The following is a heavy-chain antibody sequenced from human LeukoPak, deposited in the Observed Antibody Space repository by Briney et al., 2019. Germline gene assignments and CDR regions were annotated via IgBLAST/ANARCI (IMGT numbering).Heavy chain of an antibody. CDR3: ATYRQVLLPFES. Sequence: GGSLRLSCAASGLTFSSYSMNWVRQAPGKGLEWVSSISRSSYYIYYTDSAKGRFTISRDNAKNSLYLQMNSLRAEDTAIYYCATYRQVLLPFESWGQGTLVTVSS. V-gene: IGHV3-21*04. CDR1: GLTFSSYS. CDR2: ISRSSYYI. J-gene: IGHJ4*02. D-gene: IGHD2-8*02.